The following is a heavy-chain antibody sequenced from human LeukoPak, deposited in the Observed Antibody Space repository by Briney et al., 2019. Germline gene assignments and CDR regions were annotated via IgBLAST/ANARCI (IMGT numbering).Heavy chain of an antibody. CDR1: GFTFSSSW. Sequence: GGSLRLSCAASGFTFSSSWMHWVRQAPGKGLVWVSRISNDGTYINYADSVKGRFTISRDNAKNTLYLQMSSLRAEDTAMYYCTGGRVWFDPWGQGTQVTVSS. CDR3: TGGRVWFDP. J-gene: IGHJ5*02. V-gene: IGHV3-74*01. CDR2: ISNDGTYI.